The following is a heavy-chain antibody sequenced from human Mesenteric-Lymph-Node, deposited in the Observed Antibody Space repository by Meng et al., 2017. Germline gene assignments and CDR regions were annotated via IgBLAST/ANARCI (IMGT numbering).Heavy chain of an antibody. CDR3: AKASGGSGSWYRDYFDY. J-gene: IGHJ4*02. V-gene: IGHV3-23*01. CDR2: ISGSGGST. CDR1: GFTFSSYA. D-gene: IGHD6-13*01. Sequence: GESLKISCAASGFTFSSYAMSWVRQAPGKGLEWVSAISGSGGSTYYADSVKGRFTISRDNSKNTLYLQMNSLRAEDTAVYYCAKASGGSGSWYRDYFDYWGQGTLVTVSS.